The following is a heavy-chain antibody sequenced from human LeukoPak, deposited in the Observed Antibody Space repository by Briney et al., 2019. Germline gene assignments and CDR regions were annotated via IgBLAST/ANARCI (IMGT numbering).Heavy chain of an antibody. J-gene: IGHJ6*02. CDR3: ARAPVSLRYFDWLSSSPYYYGMDV. CDR2: INPSGGST. CDR1: GYTFTSYY. V-gene: IGHV1-46*01. D-gene: IGHD3-9*01. Sequence: ASVKVSCKASGYTFTSYYMQWGRQAPGLGLELMGIINPSGGSTSYAQTFQGRVTMTRDTSTSTVYMELSSLRSEDTAVYYCARAPVSLRYFDWLSSSPYYYGMDVWGQGTTVTVSS.